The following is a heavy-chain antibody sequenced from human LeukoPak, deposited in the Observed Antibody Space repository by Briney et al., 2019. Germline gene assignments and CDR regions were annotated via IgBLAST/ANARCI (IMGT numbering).Heavy chain of an antibody. D-gene: IGHD6-25*01. V-gene: IGHV4-4*02. J-gene: IGHJ3*02. CDR3: ARAMRVAAGGGGAFDI. CDR1: GGSISSSNW. Sequence: SETLSLTCAVSGGSISSSNWWSWVRQPPGKGLEWIGEIYHSGSTNYNPSLKSRVTISVDKSKNQFSLKLSSGTAADTAVYYLARAMRVAAGGGGAFDIWGQGTMVTVSS. CDR2: IYHSGST.